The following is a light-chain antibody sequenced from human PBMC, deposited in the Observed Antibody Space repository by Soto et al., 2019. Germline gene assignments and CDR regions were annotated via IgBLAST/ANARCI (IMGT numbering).Light chain of an antibody. Sequence: DIVMTQSPDSLAVSLGERATINCKSSQSVLYSSDNKNYFAWYQQKLGQPPKLLIYWASTRESGVPDRFSGSGSGTDFTLTISSLQAEDVAVYYCQQYYSIPLTFGQGTKVEIK. V-gene: IGKV4-1*01. CDR2: WAS. J-gene: IGKJ1*01. CDR3: QQYYSIPLT. CDR1: QSVLYSSDNKNY.